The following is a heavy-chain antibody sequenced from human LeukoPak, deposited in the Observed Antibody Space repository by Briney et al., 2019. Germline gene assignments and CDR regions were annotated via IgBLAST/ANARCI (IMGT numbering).Heavy chain of an antibody. V-gene: IGHV1-18*01. J-gene: IGHJ4*02. CDR1: GYTFTICS. D-gene: IGHD1-26*01. Sequence: ASGNVSCKGSGYTFTICSINWVRQAPGPGLERMGWISAYNGNTKYAHKDHVRVTITIDTSTSTDYMELRRLRSDDTAVYYCARGLGGSGRYFLPCDYWGQGTLVTVSS. CDR3: ARGLGGSGRYFLPCDY. CDR2: ISAYNGNT.